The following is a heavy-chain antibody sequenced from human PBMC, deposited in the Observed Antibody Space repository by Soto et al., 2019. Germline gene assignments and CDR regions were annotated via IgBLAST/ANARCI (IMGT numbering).Heavy chain of an antibody. Sequence: GGSLRLSCAASGFTFSSYAMHWVRQAPGKGLEWVAVISYDGSNKYYADSVKGRFTISRENSKNTLYLQMNGLGAEDTAVYYCARDRSDSNGMRYYYYYGMDVWGQGTTVTVSS. D-gene: IGHD4-4*01. V-gene: IGHV3-30-3*01. CDR1: GFTFSSYA. CDR3: ARDRSDSNGMRYYYYYGMDV. J-gene: IGHJ6*02. CDR2: ISYDGSNK.